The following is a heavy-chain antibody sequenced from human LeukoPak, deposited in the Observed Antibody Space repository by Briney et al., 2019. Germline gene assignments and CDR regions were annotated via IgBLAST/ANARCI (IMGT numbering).Heavy chain of an antibody. D-gene: IGHD2-15*01. CDR2: FYPEHGEA. J-gene: IGHJ2*01. V-gene: IGHV1-24*01. CDR1: GYTLSKLS. Sequence: ASVKVSCEVSGYTLSKLSMHWVRQAPGKGLEWMGGFYPEHGEARYAQKFQGRVTMTEDISTDTAYMELRSLRFDDTAVYYCATGIRYQSGGSWYWYFDLWGRGTLVTVAS. CDR3: ATGIRYQSGGSWYWYFDL.